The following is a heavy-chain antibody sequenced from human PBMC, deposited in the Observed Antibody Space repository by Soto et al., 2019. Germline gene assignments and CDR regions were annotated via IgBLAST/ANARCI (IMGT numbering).Heavy chain of an antibody. Sequence: SSETLSLTCAVYGGSFSGYYWSWIRQPPGKGLEWIGEINHSGSTNYNPSLKSRVTISVDTSKNQFSLKLSSVTAADTAVYYCAREKYSSGWYGKGYYYGMDVWGQGTTVTVSS. J-gene: IGHJ6*02. CDR3: AREKYSSGWYGKGYYYGMDV. V-gene: IGHV4-34*01. CDR1: GGSFSGYY. D-gene: IGHD6-19*01. CDR2: INHSGST.